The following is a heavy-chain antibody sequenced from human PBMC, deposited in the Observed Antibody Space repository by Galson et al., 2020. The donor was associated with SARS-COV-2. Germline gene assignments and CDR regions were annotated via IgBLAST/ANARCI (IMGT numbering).Heavy chain of an antibody. V-gene: IGHV3-15*01. CDR3: TTFEEWELLYYFDY. CDR2: IKTKTDGGTT. D-gene: IGHD1-26*01. Sequence: LSLTCAASGFSFNNAWMSWVRQAPGTGLEWVGRIKTKTDGGTTDYAAPVKGRFTISRDDSKNTLYLQMNSLKTEDTAVYYCTTFEEWELLYYFDYWGQGTLVTVSS. CDR1: GFSFNNAW. J-gene: IGHJ4*02.